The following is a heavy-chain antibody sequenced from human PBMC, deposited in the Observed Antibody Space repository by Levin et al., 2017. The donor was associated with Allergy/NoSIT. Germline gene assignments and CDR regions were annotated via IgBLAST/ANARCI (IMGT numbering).Heavy chain of an antibody. CDR3: ADDVTGTTVDMGV. CDR1: GFTFSNYA. J-gene: IGHJ6*02. Sequence: RAGGSLRLSCTASGFTFSNYAMTWVRQAPGKGLEWVSVIGGSGGDIYYADSVKGRFTISRDNSKNTLYLQMNSLRAEDTAVYYCADDVTGTTVDMGVWGQGTTVTVSS. V-gene: IGHV3-23*01. CDR2: IGGSGGDI. D-gene: IGHD1-20*01.